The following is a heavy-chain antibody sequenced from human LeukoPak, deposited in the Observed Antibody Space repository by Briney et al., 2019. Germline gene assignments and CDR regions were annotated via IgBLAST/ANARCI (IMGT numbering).Heavy chain of an antibody. J-gene: IGHJ4*02. CDR2: ISGSGGST. CDR1: GFTFSSYA. V-gene: IGHV3-23*01. Sequence: PGGSLRPSCAASGFTFSSYAMSWVRQAPGKGLEWVSAISGSGGSTYYADSVKGRFTISRDNSKNTLYLQMNSLRAEDTAVYYCAKGRNSIFGVVISSHWGQGTLVTVSS. D-gene: IGHD3-3*01. CDR3: AKGRNSIFGVVISSH.